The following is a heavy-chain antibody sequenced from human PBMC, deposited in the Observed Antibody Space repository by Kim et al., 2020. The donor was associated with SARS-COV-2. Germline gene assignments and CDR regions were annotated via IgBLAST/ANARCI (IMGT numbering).Heavy chain of an antibody. V-gene: IGHV1-18*01. Sequence: ASVKVSCKASGYTFTSYGISWVRQAPGQGLEWMGWISAYNGNTNYAQKLQGRVTMTTDTSTSTAYMELRSLRSDDTAVYYCARATYYYGSGSYSYYYYGMDVWGQGTTVTVSS. CDR2: ISAYNGNT. J-gene: IGHJ6*02. D-gene: IGHD3-10*01. CDR3: ARATYYYGSGSYSYYYYGMDV. CDR1: GYTFTSYG.